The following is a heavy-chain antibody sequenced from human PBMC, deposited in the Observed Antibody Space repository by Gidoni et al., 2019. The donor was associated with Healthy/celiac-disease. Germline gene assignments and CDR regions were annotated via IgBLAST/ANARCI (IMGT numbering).Heavy chain of an antibody. CDR3: ARDYGSGSYGRFDI. CDR2: ISSSSSYI. Sequence: EVQLVESGGGLVKPGGALRVACAASGFTFSSYSMNWVRQAPWKGLEWDSSISSSSSYIYYADSVKGRFTISRDNVKNSLYLQMNSLRADDTAVYYCARDYGSGSYGRFDIWGQGTMVTVSS. V-gene: IGHV3-21*01. D-gene: IGHD3-10*01. J-gene: IGHJ3*02. CDR1: GFTFSSYS.